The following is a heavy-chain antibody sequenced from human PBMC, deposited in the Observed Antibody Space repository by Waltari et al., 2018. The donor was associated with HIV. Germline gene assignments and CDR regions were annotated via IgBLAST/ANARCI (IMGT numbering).Heavy chain of an antibody. J-gene: IGHJ4*02. Sequence: DVQLVESGGGLQPGGSLRLSCSASGFIFSNYVMSLVRQAPGKGLGCVSIIGGVGTTTYYSDPVRCRFTISRDNSNNLLHLEMESLRAEDTAIYYCARIEGPIVGTYFDSWGRGTLVTVSS. CDR2: IGGVGTTT. CDR3: ARIEGPIVGTYFDS. CDR1: GFIFSNYV. D-gene: IGHD1-26*01. V-gene: IGHV3-23*04.